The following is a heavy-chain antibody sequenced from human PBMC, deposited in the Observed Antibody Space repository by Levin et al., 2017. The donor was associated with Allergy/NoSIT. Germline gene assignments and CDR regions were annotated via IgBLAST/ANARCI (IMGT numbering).Heavy chain of an antibody. D-gene: IGHD2-15*01. J-gene: IGHJ6*03. CDR1: GFTFSDYY. CDR2: ISSSGSTI. V-gene: IGHV3-11*01. Sequence: GGSLRLSCAASGFTFSDYYMSWIRQAPGKGLEWVSYISSSGSTIYYADSVKGRFTISRDNAKNSLYLQMNSLRAEDTAVYYCARSGYCSGGSCYPLVRYYYMDVWGKGTTVTVSS. CDR3: ARSGYCSGGSCYPLVRYYYMDV.